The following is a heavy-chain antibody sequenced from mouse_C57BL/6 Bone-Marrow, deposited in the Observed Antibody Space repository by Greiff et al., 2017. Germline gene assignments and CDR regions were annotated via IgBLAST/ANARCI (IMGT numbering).Heavy chain of an antibody. CDR1: GYTFTSYN. V-gene: IGHV1-12*01. Sequence: VQLQQSGAELVRPGASVKMSCKASGYTFTSYNMHWVKQTPSQGLEWIGAIYPGNGDTSYNQKFKGKATLTVDKSSSTAYLQLSSLTSEDSAVYFCARWGGSWFAYWGQGTLVTVSA. J-gene: IGHJ3*01. CDR3: ARWGGSWFAY. D-gene: IGHD1-1*02. CDR2: IYPGNGDT.